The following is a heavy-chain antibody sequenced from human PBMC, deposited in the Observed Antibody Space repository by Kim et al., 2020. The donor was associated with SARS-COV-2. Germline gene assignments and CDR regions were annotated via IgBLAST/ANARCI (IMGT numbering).Heavy chain of an antibody. V-gene: IGHV1-18*01. CDR2: ISAYNGNT. Sequence: ASVKVSGKASGYTFTSYGISWVRQAPGQGLEWMGWISAYNGNTNYAQKLQGRVTMTTDTFTSTAYMELRSLRSDDTAVYYCARAWSYDSWCGYGSYYYYYGMDVWGQGTTVTVSS. CDR1: GYTFTSYG. J-gene: IGHJ6*02. D-gene: IGHD3-3*01. CDR3: ARAWSYDSWCGYGSYYYYYGMDV.